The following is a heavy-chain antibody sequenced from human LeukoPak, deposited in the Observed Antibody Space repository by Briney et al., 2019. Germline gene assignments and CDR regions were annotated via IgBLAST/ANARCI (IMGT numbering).Heavy chain of an antibody. CDR2: ISSTGTS. J-gene: IGHJ4*02. D-gene: IGHD6-19*01. Sequence: SETLSLTCTVSGDSIGYYYWNWIRQPPGKGLEWTASISSTGTSNYNPSLKSRVTTSVDSSKNQFSLIVRSVTAADTAVYYCARAGVGGSGWSYFDYWGQGTLVTVSS. CDR3: ARAGVGGSGWSYFDY. V-gene: IGHV4-59*01. CDR1: GDSIGYYY.